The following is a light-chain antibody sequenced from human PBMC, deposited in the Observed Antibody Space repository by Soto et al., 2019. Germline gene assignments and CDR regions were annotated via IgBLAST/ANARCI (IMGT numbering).Light chain of an antibody. V-gene: IGKV3-15*01. J-gene: IGKJ5*01. CDR2: GAS. Sequence: EIEMTRSPATLSLAPLEIGSLCFMASESVSTNLAWYQQKAGQAPRLLIYGASTRATGIPARFSGSGSGTEFTLTISSLQSEDFAVYYCQQYNNWPPITFGQGTRLEI. CDR3: QQYNNWPPIT. CDR1: ESVSTN.